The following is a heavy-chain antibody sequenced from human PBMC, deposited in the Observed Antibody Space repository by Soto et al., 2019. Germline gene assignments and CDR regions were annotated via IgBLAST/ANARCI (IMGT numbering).Heavy chain of an antibody. D-gene: IGHD6-13*01. CDR3: ARGLFIASTDTEPFDA. V-gene: IGHV3-23*01. Sequence: EVQLLESGGGLVQPGGSLTLSCAASGFTFSSYAMSWVRQAPGKGLEWVSAISGGGNDRFYTDSVRGRFTISRDNSRNTLYLNMNSLRAEDTAVHYCARGLFIASTDTEPFDAWGQGTLVTVSS. J-gene: IGHJ4*02. CDR2: ISGGGNDR. CDR1: GFTFSSYA.